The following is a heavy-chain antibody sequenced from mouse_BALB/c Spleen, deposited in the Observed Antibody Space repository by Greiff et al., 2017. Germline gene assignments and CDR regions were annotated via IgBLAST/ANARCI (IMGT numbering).Heavy chain of an antibody. CDR3: ARSYYVDYFDY. Sequence: EVMLVESGGGLVQPGGSLKLSCAASGFTFSSYGMSWVRQTPDKRLELVATINSNGGSTYYPDSVKGRFTISRDNAKNTLYLQMSSLKSEDTAMYYCARSYYVDYFDYWGQGTTLTVSS. CDR2: INSNGGST. CDR1: GFTFSSYG. J-gene: IGHJ2*01. V-gene: IGHV5-6-3*01. D-gene: IGHD1-1*01.